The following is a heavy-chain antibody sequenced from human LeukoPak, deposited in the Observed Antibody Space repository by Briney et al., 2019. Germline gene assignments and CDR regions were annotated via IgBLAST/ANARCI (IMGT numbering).Heavy chain of an antibody. CDR2: INPNTGGT. CDR3: ARDYCTNGVCLYNWFDP. CDR1: GYTFTGYH. V-gene: IGHV1-2*06. D-gene: IGHD2-8*01. Sequence: ASVKVSCKASGYTFTGYHIHWVRQAPGQGLEWMGRINPNTGGTNYAQKFQGRVTMTRDTSISTAYMELSRLRSGDTAVYYCARDYCTNGVCLYNWFDPWGQGTLVTVSS. J-gene: IGHJ5*02.